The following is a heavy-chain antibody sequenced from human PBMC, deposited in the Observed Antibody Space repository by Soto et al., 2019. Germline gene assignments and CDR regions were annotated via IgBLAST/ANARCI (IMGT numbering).Heavy chain of an antibody. CDR1: GGTFSSYA. V-gene: IGHV1-69*13. CDR2: IIPIFGTA. Sequence: ASVKVSCKASGGTFSSYAISWVRQAPGQGLEWMGGIIPIFGTANYAQKFQGRVTITADESTSTAYMELSSLRSEDTAVYYCASSTYGDYSFDYWGQGTLVTVSS. D-gene: IGHD4-17*01. J-gene: IGHJ4*02. CDR3: ASSTYGDYSFDY.